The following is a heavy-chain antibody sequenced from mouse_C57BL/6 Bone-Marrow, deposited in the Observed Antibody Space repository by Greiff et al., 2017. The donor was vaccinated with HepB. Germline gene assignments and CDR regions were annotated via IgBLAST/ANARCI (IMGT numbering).Heavy chain of an antibody. V-gene: IGHV5-12*01. CDR1: GFTFSDYY. Sequence: EVKVVESGGGLVQPGGSLKLSCAASGFTFSDYYMYWVRQTPEKRLEWVAYISNGGGSTYYPDTVKGRFTISRDNAKNTLYLQMSRLKSEDTAMYYCARGGYYGNSYWYFDVWGTGTTVTVSS. D-gene: IGHD2-1*01. CDR2: ISNGGGST. J-gene: IGHJ1*03. CDR3: ARGGYYGNSYWYFDV.